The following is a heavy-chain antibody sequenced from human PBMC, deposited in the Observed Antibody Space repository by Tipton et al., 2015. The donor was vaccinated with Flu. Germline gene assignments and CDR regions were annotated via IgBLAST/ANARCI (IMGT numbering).Heavy chain of an antibody. CDR3: ARESRNTIIGLLVTSYFDC. CDR2: IYSNENT. V-gene: IGHV4-4*07. CDR1: GGSISGNY. J-gene: IGHJ4*02. D-gene: IGHD3-3*01. Sequence: TLSLTCTVSGGSISGNYWNWIRQPAGKGLEWIGRIYSNENTKYNPALQSRVTMSLDTSKNQFSLKMTSVTAADTAVYCCARESRNTIIGLLVTSYFDCWGQGNLDSVSS.